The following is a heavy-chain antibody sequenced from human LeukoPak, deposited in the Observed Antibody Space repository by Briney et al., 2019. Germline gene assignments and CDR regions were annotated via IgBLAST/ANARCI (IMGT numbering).Heavy chain of an antibody. V-gene: IGHV4-31*01. J-gene: IGHJ4*02. CDR1: GGSITSGGYY. CDR3: ARGGGVGCSVGSSFLNY. D-gene: IGHD2-15*01. Sequence: SQTLTLTCTVSGGSITSGGYYFSWVRQYPGKGLEWIGYIYYSGSSYYNPSLESQISMSAETSKKQCSLKLTSVTAADTAVYFCARGGGVGCSVGSSFLNYWGPGTLVTVSS. CDR2: IYYSGSS.